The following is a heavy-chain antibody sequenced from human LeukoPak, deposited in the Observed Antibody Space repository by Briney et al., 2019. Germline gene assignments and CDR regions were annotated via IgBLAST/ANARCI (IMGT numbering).Heavy chain of an antibody. CDR1: GFTFSSYS. V-gene: IGHV3-21*01. CDR3: ARSITMIVVDPLFYMDV. CDR2: ISSSSNYI. D-gene: IGHD3-22*01. Sequence: PGGSLRLSCAASGFTFSSYSMNWVRQAPGKGLEWVSSISSSSNYIYYADSLKGRFTISRDNAKNSLYLQMNSLRAEDTAVYYCARSITMIVVDPLFYMDVWGKGTTVTVSS. J-gene: IGHJ6*03.